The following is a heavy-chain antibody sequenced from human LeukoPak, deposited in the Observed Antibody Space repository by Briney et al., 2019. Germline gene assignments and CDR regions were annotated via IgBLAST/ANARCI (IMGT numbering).Heavy chain of an antibody. Sequence: ASVKVSCKASGYTFTGYYMHWVRQAPGQGLEWMGWINPKSGGTTYEQKFQGRVTMTRDTSTSTAYMELSRLRSDDTAVYYCARGGEVCSCSSCYRGHDYWGQGTLVTVSS. CDR3: ARGGEVCSCSSCYRGHDY. CDR2: INPKSGGT. D-gene: IGHD2-2*01. CDR1: GYTFTGYY. J-gene: IGHJ4*02. V-gene: IGHV1-2*02.